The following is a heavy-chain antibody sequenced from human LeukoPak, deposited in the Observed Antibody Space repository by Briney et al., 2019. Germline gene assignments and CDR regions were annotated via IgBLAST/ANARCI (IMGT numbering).Heavy chain of an antibody. CDR2: ISDDGSKI. Sequence: GGSLRLSFAASGFRFSNYGMHWVRQAPGKGLEWVAVISDDGSKIYYGDSVKGRFTISRDNSKNTLNLQMDSLRPDDTAVYYCGKRPGYSVYDNLPHHWGQGTLVTVSS. D-gene: IGHD5/OR15-5a*01. J-gene: IGHJ5*02. CDR1: GFRFSNYG. CDR3: GKRPGYSVYDNLPHH. V-gene: IGHV3-30*18.